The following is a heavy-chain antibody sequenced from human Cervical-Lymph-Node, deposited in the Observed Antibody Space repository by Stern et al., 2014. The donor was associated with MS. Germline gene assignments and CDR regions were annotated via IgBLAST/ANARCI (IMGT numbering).Heavy chain of an antibody. V-gene: IGHV5-51*01. J-gene: IGHJ4*02. CDR3: ARRGPAAEIDF. CDR2: IYPRDSDA. Sequence: MQLVQSGAEVKKPGESLKISCKASGYTFTTYWIGWVRQVAGQGLAGMGIIYPRDSDARLSPSFQGQVTISVDKSITTAYLQWSSLKASDTAMYYCARRGPAAEIDFWGQGTLVTVSS. CDR1: GYTFTTYW. D-gene: IGHD6-13*01.